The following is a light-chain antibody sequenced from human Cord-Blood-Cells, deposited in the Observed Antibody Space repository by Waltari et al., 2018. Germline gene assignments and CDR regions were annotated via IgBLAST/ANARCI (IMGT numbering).Light chain of an antibody. Sequence: IQMTQSPSSLSASVGDRVTITCQASQSISSYLNWYQQKPGKAPKLLIYAASSLQSGVPSRFSGSGSGTDFTLTISSLQPEYFATYYCQHSYSTPLTFCGGTKVEIK. CDR3: QHSYSTPLT. V-gene: IGKV1-39*01. CDR1: QSISSY. J-gene: IGKJ4*01. CDR2: AAS.